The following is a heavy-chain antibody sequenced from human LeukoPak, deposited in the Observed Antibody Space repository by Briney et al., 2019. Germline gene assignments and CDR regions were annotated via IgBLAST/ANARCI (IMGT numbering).Heavy chain of an antibody. D-gene: IGHD3-16*01. Sequence: ASVKVSCKASGYTFTNYGISWVRQAPGQGLEWMGWINPNSGGTNYAQKFQGRVTMTRDTSISTAYMELSRLRSDDTAVYYCARGGVYDYGDYWGQGTLVTVSS. CDR2: INPNSGGT. V-gene: IGHV1-2*02. CDR3: ARGGVYDYGDY. CDR1: GYTFTNYG. J-gene: IGHJ4*02.